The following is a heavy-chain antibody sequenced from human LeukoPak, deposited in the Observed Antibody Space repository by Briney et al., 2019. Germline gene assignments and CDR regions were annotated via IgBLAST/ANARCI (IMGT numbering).Heavy chain of an antibody. J-gene: IGHJ4*02. V-gene: IGHV1-18*01. D-gene: IGHD4-17*01. CDR3: ASGYYGDYQFDY. CDR1: GYTFTSYG. Sequence: ASVKVSCKASGYTFTSYGISWVRQAPGQGLEWMGWISAYNGSTNYAQKLQGRVTMTTDTSTSTAYMELRSLRSDDTAVYYCASGYYGDYQFDYWGQGTLVTVSS. CDR2: ISAYNGST.